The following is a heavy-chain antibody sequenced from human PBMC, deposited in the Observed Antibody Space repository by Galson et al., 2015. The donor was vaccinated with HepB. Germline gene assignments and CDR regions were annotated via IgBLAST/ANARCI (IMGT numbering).Heavy chain of an antibody. J-gene: IGHJ3*02. CDR2: IDWDDDK. CDR3: ARSRGYCTSTSCYSGAFDI. D-gene: IGHD2-2*01. Sequence: PALVKPTQTLTLTCTFSGFSLSTRGLCVSWIRQPPGKALEWLARIDWDDDKYYSTSLKTRLTLSRDTSKTQVVLTMTNMDPVDTATYYCARSRGYCTSTSCYSGAFDIWGQGTMVTVSS. V-gene: IGHV2-70*11. CDR1: GFSLSTRGLC.